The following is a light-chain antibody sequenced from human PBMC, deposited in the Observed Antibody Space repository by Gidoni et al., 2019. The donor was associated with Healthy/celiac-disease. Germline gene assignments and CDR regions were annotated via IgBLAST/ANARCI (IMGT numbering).Light chain of an antibody. Sequence: QSSLPQPASVSGSPAQSITISCTGTSSDVGGYNYVSWYQQHPGKAPKLMIYDVSNRPSGVSNRFSGSKSGNTASLTISGLQAEDEADYYCSSYTSSSTLVFGTGTKVTVL. V-gene: IGLV2-14*03. J-gene: IGLJ1*01. CDR1: SSDVGGYNY. CDR2: DVS. CDR3: SSYTSSSTLV.